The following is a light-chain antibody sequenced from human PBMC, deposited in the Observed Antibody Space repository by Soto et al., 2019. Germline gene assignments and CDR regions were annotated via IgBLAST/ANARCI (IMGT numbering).Light chain of an antibody. CDR1: SSDVGGYNY. CDR2: EVT. Sequence: QSALTQPASVSGSPGQSITISCTGTSSDVGGYNYVSWYHQHPGKAPKLLIYEVTNRPSGVSNRFSASKSGNTASLPISGLQAEDEADYYCSSYTSSSTLVFGTGTKLTVL. CDR3: SSYTSSSTLV. V-gene: IGLV2-14*01. J-gene: IGLJ1*01.